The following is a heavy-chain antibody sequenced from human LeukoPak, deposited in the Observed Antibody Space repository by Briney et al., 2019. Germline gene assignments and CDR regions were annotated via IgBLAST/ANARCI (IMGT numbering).Heavy chain of an antibody. V-gene: IGHV4-38-2*02. Sequence: SETLSLTCTVSGYSISSGNYWGGIRQTPGKGLEWIASVSQRGNTYYNPSLESRVAISIDTSKNQFSLKVRSVTATDTAVYYCARDPVRLDYNHGYFDYWGQGIMVTVSS. CDR3: ARDPVRLDYNHGYFDY. J-gene: IGHJ4*02. D-gene: IGHD4-11*01. CDR1: GYSISSGNY. CDR2: VSQRGNT.